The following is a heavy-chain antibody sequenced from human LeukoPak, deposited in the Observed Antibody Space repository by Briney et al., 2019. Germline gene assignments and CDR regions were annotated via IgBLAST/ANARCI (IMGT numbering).Heavy chain of an antibody. CDR3: AGLSGGSYLLAPFDY. D-gene: IGHD1-26*01. V-gene: IGHV1-69*06. CDR1: GGTFSSYA. J-gene: IGHJ4*02. Sequence: SVKVSCKASGGTFSSYAISWVRQAPGQGLEWMGGIIPIFGTANYAQKFQGRVTITADKSTSTAYMELSSLRSEDTAVYYCAGLSGGSYLLAPFDYWGQGTLVTVSS. CDR2: IIPIFGTA.